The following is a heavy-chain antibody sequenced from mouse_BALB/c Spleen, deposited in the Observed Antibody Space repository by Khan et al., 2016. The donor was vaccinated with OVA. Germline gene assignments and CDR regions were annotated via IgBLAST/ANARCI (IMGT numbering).Heavy chain of an antibody. CDR1: GCTFTNYV. CDR3: ERDTSNWGFSFPY. CDR2: INPSNDGT. V-gene: IGHV1S136*01. Sequence: VQLQQSGPELIKPGASVKMSCKTSGCTFTNYVIHWVRQRPGQGLEWIGYINPSNDGTRFNAKFRGKGTLISDKSSTTAYFEFSSLTPEDSAVYYSERDTSNWGFSFPYVGQWTLVTVSA. D-gene: IGHD4-1*01. J-gene: IGHJ3*01.